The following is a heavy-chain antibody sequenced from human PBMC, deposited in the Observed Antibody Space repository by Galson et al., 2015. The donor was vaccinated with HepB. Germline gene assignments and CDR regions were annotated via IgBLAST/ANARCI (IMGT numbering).Heavy chain of an antibody. Sequence: SLRLSCAASGFTFSDSGMHWVRQTPGKGLEWVALIPYDARLKYYADSVKGRFTISRDNSKNMLYLQMSSLRAEDTAVYYCAKDAMATLDYWGQGTLVTVSS. CDR2: IPYDARLK. J-gene: IGHJ4*02. V-gene: IGHV3-30*18. D-gene: IGHD2-8*01. CDR1: GFTFSDSG. CDR3: AKDAMATLDY.